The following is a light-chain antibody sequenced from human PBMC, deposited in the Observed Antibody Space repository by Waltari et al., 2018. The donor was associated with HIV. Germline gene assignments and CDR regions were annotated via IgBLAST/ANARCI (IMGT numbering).Light chain of an antibody. V-gene: IGKV3-11*01. J-gene: IGKJ2*01. CDR2: DAS. CDR1: QSISSS. CDR3: QQRSNRPPKYT. Sequence: AQSPGTLSLSPGERATSTCRASQSISSSLAWYQQKPGRAPRLLIYDASNRATGIPARFSGSGSGTDFTLTISSLEPEDFAVYYCQQRSNRPPKYTFGQGTKLEIK.